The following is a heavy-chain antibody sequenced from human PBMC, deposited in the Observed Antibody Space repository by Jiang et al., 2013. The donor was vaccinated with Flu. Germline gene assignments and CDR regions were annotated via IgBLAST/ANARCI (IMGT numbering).Heavy chain of an antibody. V-gene: IGHV5-10-1*01. Sequence: GAEVKKPGESLRISCQGSGYSFTSYWISWVRQMPGKGLEWMGKIDPSDSYTDYSPSFQGHVTISADKSISTAYLQWSSLKASDTAMYYCARRQYSSSLYYFDYWGQGTLVTVSS. CDR2: IDPSDSYT. D-gene: IGHD6-13*01. CDR1: GYSFTSYW. J-gene: IGHJ4*02. CDR3: ARRQYSSSLYYFDY.